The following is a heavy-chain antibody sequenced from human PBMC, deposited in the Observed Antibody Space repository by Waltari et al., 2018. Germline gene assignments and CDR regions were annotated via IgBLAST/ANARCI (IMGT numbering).Heavy chain of an antibody. J-gene: IGHJ5*02. V-gene: IGHV4-34*12. D-gene: IGHD1-26*01. CDR3: ARADRGPRSGSSATPAWGP. CDR1: GGSFTFFY. Sequence: QVQLQQWGAGLLKPSETLSLTCAVSGGSFTFFYWTWIRQPPGKGLEWIGEIIPRGTTNYSPALRSRVSISSDTSKNQFSLKLTSVTAADTAVYYCARADRGPRSGSSATPAWGPWGQGTLVTVSS. CDR2: IIPRGTT.